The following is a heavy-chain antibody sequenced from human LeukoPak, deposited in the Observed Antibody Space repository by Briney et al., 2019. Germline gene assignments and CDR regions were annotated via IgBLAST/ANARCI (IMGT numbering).Heavy chain of an antibody. V-gene: IGHV1-2*06. J-gene: IGHJ3*02. CDR2: INPNSGGT. CDR3: AIRVDYPNAFDI. CDR1: GYTFTGYY. D-gene: IGHD4-11*01. Sequence: ASVKVSCKASGYTFTGYYMHWVRQAPGQGLEWMGRINPNSGGTNYAQKFQGRVTMTRDTSISTAYMELSRLRSDDTAVYYCAIRVDYPNAFDIWGQGTMVTVSS.